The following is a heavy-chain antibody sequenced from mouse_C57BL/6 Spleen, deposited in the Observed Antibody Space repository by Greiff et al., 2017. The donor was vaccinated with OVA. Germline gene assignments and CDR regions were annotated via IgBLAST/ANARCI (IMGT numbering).Heavy chain of an antibody. Sequence: VQVVESGPGLVAPSQSLSITCTVSGFSLTSYAISWVRQPPGKGLEWLGVIWTGGGTNYNSALKSRLSISKDNSKSQVFVKMNSLQTDDTARYYCARTTVVGPYYFDDWGQGTTLTVSS. V-gene: IGHV2-9-1*01. J-gene: IGHJ2*01. CDR1: GFSLTSYA. CDR2: IWTGGGT. D-gene: IGHD1-1*01. CDR3: ARTTVVGPYYFDD.